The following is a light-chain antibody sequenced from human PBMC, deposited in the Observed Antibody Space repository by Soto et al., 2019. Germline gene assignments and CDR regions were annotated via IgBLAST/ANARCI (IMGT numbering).Light chain of an antibody. CDR1: QGIFSY. Sequence: GDRVTITCRASQGIFSYLAWYQQKPGKAPELLIYAASTLQTGVPSRFSGSGSGTDFTLTISSLQPEDFATYYCLQDYNYPLTFGGGTKVDIK. CDR3: LQDYNYPLT. CDR2: AAS. V-gene: IGKV1-6*01. J-gene: IGKJ4*01.